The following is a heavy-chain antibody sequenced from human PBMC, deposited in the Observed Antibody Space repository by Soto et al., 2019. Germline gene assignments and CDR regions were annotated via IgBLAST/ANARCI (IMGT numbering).Heavy chain of an antibody. CDR1: GFTFGDYA. V-gene: IGHV3-49*03. Sequence: GGSLRLSCTASGFTFGDYAMSWFRQAPGKGLEWVGFIRSKAYGGTTEYAASVKGRFTISRDDSKSIAYLQMNSLKTEDTAVYYCTRDHGIAAAGHPGGRWFDPWGQGTLVTVSS. CDR3: TRDHGIAAAGHPGGRWFDP. J-gene: IGHJ5*02. D-gene: IGHD6-13*01. CDR2: IRSKAYGGTT.